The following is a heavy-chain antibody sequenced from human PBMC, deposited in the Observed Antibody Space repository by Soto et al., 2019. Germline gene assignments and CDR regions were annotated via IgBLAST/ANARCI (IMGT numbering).Heavy chain of an antibody. J-gene: IGHJ6*02. CDR3: ARAEPRNYYYGMDV. V-gene: IGHV4-30-2*01. D-gene: IGHD1-1*01. CDR2: IYHSGST. Sequence: SETLSLTCAVSGGSISSGGYSWSWVRQPPGKGLEWIGYIYHSGSTYYNPSLKSRVTISVDRSKNQFSLKLSSVTAADTAVYYCARAEPRNYYYGMDVWGQGTTVTVSS. CDR1: GGSISSGGYS.